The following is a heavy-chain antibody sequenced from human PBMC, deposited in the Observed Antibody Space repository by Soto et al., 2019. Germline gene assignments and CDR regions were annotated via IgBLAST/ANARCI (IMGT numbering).Heavy chain of an antibody. CDR1: GFSLSTRGVG. CDR3: AHRLKSGWFDP. Sequence: QVTLKESGPTLVKPTQTLTLTCTFSGFSLSTRGVGVAWIRQPPGKALEWLALIYWDDDKRYSPSLKSRLTNPKDTSKNQLVLTMTNLDPVDTATYYCAHRLKSGWFDPWGQGTLVTVSS. V-gene: IGHV2-5*02. D-gene: IGHD1-26*01. CDR2: IYWDDDK. J-gene: IGHJ5*02.